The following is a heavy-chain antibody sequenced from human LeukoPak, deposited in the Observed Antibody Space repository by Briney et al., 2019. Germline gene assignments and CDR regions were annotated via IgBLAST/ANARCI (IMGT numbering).Heavy chain of an antibody. J-gene: IGHJ5*02. V-gene: IGHV4-61*02. Sequence: SETLSLTCTVSGGSISSGSYYWSWIRQPVGKGLEWIGRIYTSGSTNYNPSLKSRVTISVDTSKNQFSLKLSSVTAADTAVYYCARDWSAFDPWGQGTLVTVSS. CDR1: GGSISSGSYY. CDR2: IYTSGST. CDR3: ARDWSAFDP.